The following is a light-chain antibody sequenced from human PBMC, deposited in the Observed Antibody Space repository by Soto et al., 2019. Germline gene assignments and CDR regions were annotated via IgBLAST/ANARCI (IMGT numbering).Light chain of an antibody. CDR3: QQGYCTART. V-gene: IGKV1-39*01. Sequence: DIQMTQSPSTLSGSVGDRLTITCRASQTISRWLAWYQRKPGKAPKXLIYAASSLQSGVPSRVSATESGTAGSISVSSFQSEDGKTYEVQQGYCTARTFGLGTKVDIK. CDR1: QTISRW. J-gene: IGKJ1*01. CDR2: AAS.